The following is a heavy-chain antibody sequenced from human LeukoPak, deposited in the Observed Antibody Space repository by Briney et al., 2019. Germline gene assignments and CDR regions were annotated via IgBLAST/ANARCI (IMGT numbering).Heavy chain of an antibody. Sequence: PGGSLTLFCAASGFTFSSYSMNWVRQAPGKGREWVSSISSSSSYIYYADSVKGRFTISRDNAKNSLYLQMNSLRAEDTAMYYCARRATTERGHSYGLDFWGQGTLVTVSS. CDR2: ISSSSSYI. V-gene: IGHV3-21*01. D-gene: IGHD5-18*01. J-gene: IGHJ4*02. CDR3: ARRATTERGHSYGLDF. CDR1: GFTFSSYS.